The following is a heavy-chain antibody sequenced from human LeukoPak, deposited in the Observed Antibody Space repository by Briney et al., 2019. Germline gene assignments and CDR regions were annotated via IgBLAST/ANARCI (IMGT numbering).Heavy chain of an antibody. CDR1: GFTLSNHA. V-gene: IGHV3-64*01. Sequence: QPGGSLRLSCAASGFTLSNHAMHWVRQVPGKGLEYVSAISDKGDSEYYANSVKGRFTISRDDSKNTLFLQMGSLRVEDTGVYYCGRPADSGYDSPIDYWGQGTLVTVSS. D-gene: IGHD5-12*01. CDR2: ISDKGDSE. J-gene: IGHJ4*02. CDR3: GRPADSGYDSPIDY.